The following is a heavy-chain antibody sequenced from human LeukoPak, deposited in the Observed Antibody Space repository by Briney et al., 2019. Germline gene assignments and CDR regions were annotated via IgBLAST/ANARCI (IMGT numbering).Heavy chain of an antibody. CDR3: VKDRNYDILTGYYDY. D-gene: IGHD3-9*01. Sequence: GGSLGLSCAASGLTFSSHWMHWVRQAPGKGLEWVSTISGSGGSTYYADSVKGRFTISRDNSKNTLYLKMNSLRAEDTAVYYCVKDRNYDILTGYYDYWGQGTLVTVSS. J-gene: IGHJ4*02. CDR1: GLTFSSHW. V-gene: IGHV3-23*01. CDR2: ISGSGGST.